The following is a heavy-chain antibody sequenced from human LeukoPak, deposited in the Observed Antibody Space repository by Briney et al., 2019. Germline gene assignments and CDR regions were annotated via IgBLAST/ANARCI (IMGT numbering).Heavy chain of an antibody. V-gene: IGHV3-21*01. CDR1: GFTFSSYT. CDR3: AELGITMIGGV. D-gene: IGHD3-10*02. Sequence: GGSLRLSCAASGFTFSSYTMNWVRQAPGKGLEWVSSISSSSSYIYYADSMKGRFTISRDNAKNSLYLQMNSLRAEDTAVYYCAELGITMIGGVWGKGTTVTISS. CDR2: ISSSSSYI. J-gene: IGHJ6*04.